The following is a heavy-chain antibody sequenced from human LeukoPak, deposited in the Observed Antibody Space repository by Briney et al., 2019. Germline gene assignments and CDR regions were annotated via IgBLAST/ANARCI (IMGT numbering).Heavy chain of an antibody. CDR1: GGSISSGSYY. Sequence: SQTLSLTCTVSGGSISSGSYYWSWIRQPAGKGLEWIGRIYTSGSTNYNPSLKSRVTISVDTSKNQFSLKLSSVTAADTAVYYCARAKDNYRGNDAFDIWGQGTMVTVSS. V-gene: IGHV4-61*02. CDR2: IYTSGST. D-gene: IGHD3-16*02. CDR3: ARAKDNYRGNDAFDI. J-gene: IGHJ3*02.